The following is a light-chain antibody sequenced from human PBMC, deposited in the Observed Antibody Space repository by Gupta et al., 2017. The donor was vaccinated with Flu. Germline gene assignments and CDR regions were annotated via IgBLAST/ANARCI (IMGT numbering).Light chain of an antibody. CDR3: QQDNSYPLT. V-gene: IGKV1-5*03. CDR1: QSISSW. J-gene: IGKJ4*01. Sequence: PSTLSASVGDRVTITCRASQSISSWLAWYQQKPGKAPKLLIYKASSLESGVPSRFSGSGSGTEYTLTISSLQPDDFATYYCQQDNSYPLTFGGGTKVEIK. CDR2: KAS.